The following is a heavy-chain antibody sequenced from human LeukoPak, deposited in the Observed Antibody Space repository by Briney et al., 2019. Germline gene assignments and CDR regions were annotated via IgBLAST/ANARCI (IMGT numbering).Heavy chain of an antibody. CDR3: AREVPMTSPLDY. J-gene: IGHJ4*02. D-gene: IGHD3-22*01. Sequence: SETLSLTCTVSGGSISSSSYYWGWIRQPPGKGLEWIGSIYYSGSTYYNPSLKSRVTISVDTSKNQFSLKLSSVTAADTAVYYCAREVPMTSPLDYWGQGTLVTVSS. CDR1: GGSISSSSYY. CDR2: IYYSGST. V-gene: IGHV4-39*07.